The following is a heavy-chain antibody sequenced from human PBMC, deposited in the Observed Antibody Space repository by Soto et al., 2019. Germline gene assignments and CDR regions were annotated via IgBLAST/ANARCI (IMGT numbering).Heavy chain of an antibody. CDR3: ARRHYCRGDCTINPDYYYGVDV. V-gene: IGHV5-51*01. Sequence: GESLKISCKGSGYIFTDHCIVWVRQMAGKELKWVGIICPGYSNIIYSPSVQGQVTIPADMSISTAYLQWSSLKASDTAIYYCARRHYCRGDCTINPDYYYGVDVWGQGTTVTVSS. D-gene: IGHD2-21*02. CDR1: GYIFTDHC. J-gene: IGHJ6*02. CDR2: ICPGYSNI.